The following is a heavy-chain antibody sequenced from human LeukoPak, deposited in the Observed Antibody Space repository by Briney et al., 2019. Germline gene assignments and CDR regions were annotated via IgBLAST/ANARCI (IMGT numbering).Heavy chain of an antibody. Sequence: PGGSLRLSCAAFGFTFNRYEMNWVRQAPGKGLEWVSYISSSGSTIYYADSVKGRFTISRDNTKSSLYLQMNSLRAEDTAIYYCARQDRVLIDLDYWGQGTLVTVSS. CDR3: ARQDRVLIDLDY. J-gene: IGHJ4*02. V-gene: IGHV3-48*03. CDR2: ISSSGSTI. CDR1: GFTFNRYE. D-gene: IGHD3-3*01.